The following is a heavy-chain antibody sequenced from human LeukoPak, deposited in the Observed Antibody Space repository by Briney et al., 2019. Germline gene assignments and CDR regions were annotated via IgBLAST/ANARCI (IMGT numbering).Heavy chain of an antibody. CDR3: ARLTATSSSGYPDY. J-gene: IGHJ4*02. CDR1: GGSISSSRDY. Sequence: SETLSLTCTVSGGSISSSRDYWAWIRQPPGKGLEWIANIYYSGSTYYSPSLKSRVTISVDTSKNQFFLKLSSVTAADTAVYYCARLTATSSSGYPDYWGQGTLVTVSS. V-gene: IGHV4-39*01. CDR2: IYYSGST. D-gene: IGHD3-22*01.